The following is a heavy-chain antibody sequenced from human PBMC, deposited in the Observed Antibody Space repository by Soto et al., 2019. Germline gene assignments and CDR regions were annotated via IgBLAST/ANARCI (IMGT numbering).Heavy chain of an antibody. V-gene: IGHV3-23*01. CDR3: ANSWTGYYDILTGYYTYYYYGMDV. Sequence: PGGSLRLSCADSGFTFSSYAMSWVRQAPGKGLEWVSAISGSGGSTYYADSVKGRFTISRDNSKNTLYLQMNSLRVEDTAVYYCANSWTGYYDILTGYYTYYYYGMDVWGQGTTVTVSS. D-gene: IGHD3-9*01. CDR1: GFTFSSYA. CDR2: ISGSGGST. J-gene: IGHJ6*02.